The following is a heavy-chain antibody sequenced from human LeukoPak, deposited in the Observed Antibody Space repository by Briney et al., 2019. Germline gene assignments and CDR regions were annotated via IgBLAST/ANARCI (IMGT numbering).Heavy chain of an antibody. CDR3: ARPSSGWAPGYHY. J-gene: IGHJ4*02. CDR1: GDSISSSSYY. Sequence: TSSETLSLTCTVSGDSISSSSYYWGWIRQPPGKGLEWIGSIYYSGSTYYNPSLKSRVTISVDTSKNQFSLKLSSVTAADTAVYYCARPSSGWAPGYHYWGQGTLVTVSS. D-gene: IGHD6-19*01. V-gene: IGHV4-39*01. CDR2: IYYSGST.